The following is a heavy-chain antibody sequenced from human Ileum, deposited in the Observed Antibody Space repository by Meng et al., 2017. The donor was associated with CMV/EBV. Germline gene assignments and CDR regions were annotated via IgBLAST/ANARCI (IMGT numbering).Heavy chain of an antibody. J-gene: IGHJ4*02. D-gene: IGHD5-24*01. CDR1: GFTFSSYS. Sequence: GESLKISCAAPGFTFSSYSMNWVRQAPGKGLEWVSYISSSSRTIYYADSVKGRFTISRDNAKNSLYLQMKSLRAEDTAVYYCARPSDGYNYPYWGQGTLVTVSS. CDR2: ISSSSRTI. CDR3: ARPSDGYNYPY. V-gene: IGHV3-48*04.